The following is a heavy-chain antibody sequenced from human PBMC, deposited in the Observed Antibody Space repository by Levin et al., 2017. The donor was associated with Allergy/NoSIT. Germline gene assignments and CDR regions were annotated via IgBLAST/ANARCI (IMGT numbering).Heavy chain of an antibody. CDR2: IYYSGST. CDR1: GGSISSYY. Sequence: SQTLSLTCTVSGGSISSYYWSWIRQPPGKGLEWIGYIYYSGSTNYNPSLKSRVTISVDTSKNQFSLKLSSVTAADRAVYYCARVDYDILTGYYSAAFDIWGQGTMVTVSS. CDR3: ARVDYDILTGYYSAAFDI. J-gene: IGHJ3*02. D-gene: IGHD3-9*01. V-gene: IGHV4-59*01.